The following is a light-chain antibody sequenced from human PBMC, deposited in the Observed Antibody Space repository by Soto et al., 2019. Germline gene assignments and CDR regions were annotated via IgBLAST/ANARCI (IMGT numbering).Light chain of an antibody. V-gene: IGKV1-5*01. J-gene: IGKJ1*01. CDR2: DAS. CDR3: QQYTNTNNPWM. Sequence: DIQVTQSPPTMSASVGDRVTITCRASQTISTSMAWYQQKPGKAPKLLVYDASTLQSGVASRFSGSGSGTEFTLIISGLQPDDSATYYCQQYTNTNNPWMFGQGTKVDI. CDR1: QTISTS.